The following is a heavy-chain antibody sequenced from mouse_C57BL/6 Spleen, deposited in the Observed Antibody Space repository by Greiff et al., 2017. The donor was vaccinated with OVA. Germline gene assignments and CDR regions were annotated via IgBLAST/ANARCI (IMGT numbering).Heavy chain of an antibody. CDR2: INPSTGGT. J-gene: IGHJ3*01. Sequence: EVKLQESGPELVKPGASVKISCKASGYSFTGYYMNWVKQSPEKSLEWIGEINPSTGGTTYNQKFKAKATLTVDKSSSTAYMQLKSLTSEDSAVYYCATRYPVAYWGQGTLVTVSA. D-gene: IGHD1-1*01. CDR1: GYSFTGYY. V-gene: IGHV1-42*01. CDR3: ATRYPVAY.